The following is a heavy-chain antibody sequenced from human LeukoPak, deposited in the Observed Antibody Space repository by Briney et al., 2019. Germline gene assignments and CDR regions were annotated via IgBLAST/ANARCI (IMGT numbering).Heavy chain of an antibody. D-gene: IGHD2-21*01. CDR1: GYSFTSYW. CDR3: ARTPYCGGDCLTHRAEH. V-gene: IGHV5-51*01. Sequence: GESLKISCKGSGYSFTSYWIGWVRQMPGKGLEWMGIIYPGDSDTRYSPSFQGQVTISADKSISTAYLQWSSLKASDTAMYYCARTPYCGGDCLTHRAEHWGQGTLVTVSS. J-gene: IGHJ1*01. CDR2: IYPGDSDT.